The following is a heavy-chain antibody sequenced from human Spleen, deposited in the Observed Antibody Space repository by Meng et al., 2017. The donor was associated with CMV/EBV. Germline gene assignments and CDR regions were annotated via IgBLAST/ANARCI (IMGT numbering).Heavy chain of an antibody. Sequence: ASVKVSCKASGYIFTGYNMNWVRQAPGQGLEWMGWINGNSGGTKYAQKFQGRVTLTRDRSITTAYMELSRLRSDDTAVYYCARELWEPPHFDYWGQGTLVTVSS. CDR2: INGNSGGT. J-gene: IGHJ4*02. D-gene: IGHD1-26*01. CDR3: ARELWEPPHFDY. CDR1: GYIFTGYN. V-gene: IGHV1-2*02.